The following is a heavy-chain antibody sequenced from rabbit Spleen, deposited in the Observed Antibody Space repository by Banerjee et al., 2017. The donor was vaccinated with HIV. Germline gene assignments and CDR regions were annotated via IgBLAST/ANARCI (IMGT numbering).Heavy chain of an antibody. D-gene: IGHD1-1*01. CDR1: GLDFNSRYW. CDR3: ARDLLGVIGWNFYL. CDR2: IDVVTGKT. J-gene: IGHJ4*01. V-gene: IGHV1S45*01. Sequence: QEQLEESGGDLVKPGASLTLTCKASGLDFNSRYWICWVRQAPGKGLEWIACIDVVTGKTVYASWAKGRFIMSRTSSTTVTLQMTSLTAADRATYFCARDLLGVIGWNFYLWGQGTLVTVS.